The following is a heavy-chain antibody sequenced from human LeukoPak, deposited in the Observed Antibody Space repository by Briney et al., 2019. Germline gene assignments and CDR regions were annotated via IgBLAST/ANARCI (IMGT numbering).Heavy chain of an antibody. J-gene: IGHJ4*02. Sequence: PGGSLRLSCAASGFTFETYWMHWVRQAPGKGLEWVSCINGYGSITNHADSVKGRFTISRDNAKNILYLQMNSLRVEDTAVYYCARDLDSSGWYGEAFDYWGQGTLVTVSS. CDR3: ARDLDSSGWYGEAFDY. CDR2: INGYGSIT. CDR1: GFTFETYW. D-gene: IGHD6-19*01. V-gene: IGHV3-74*01.